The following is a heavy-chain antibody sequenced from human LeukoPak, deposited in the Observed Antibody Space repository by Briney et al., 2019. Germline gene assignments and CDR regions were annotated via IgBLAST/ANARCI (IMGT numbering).Heavy chain of an antibody. CDR1: GGSISSGGYY. CDR3: ARGEEGLLWFGDLGWFDP. J-gene: IGHJ5*02. Sequence: TSQTLSLTCTVSGGSISSGGYYWSWIRQPPGKGLEWIGYIYHSGSTYYNPSLKSRVTISVDRSKNQFSLKLSSVTAADTAVYYCARGEEGLLWFGDLGWFDPWGQGILVTVSS. CDR2: IYHSGST. V-gene: IGHV4-30-2*01. D-gene: IGHD3-10*01.